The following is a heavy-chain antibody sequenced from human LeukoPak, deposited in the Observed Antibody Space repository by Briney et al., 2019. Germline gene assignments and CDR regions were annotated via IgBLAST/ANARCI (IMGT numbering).Heavy chain of an antibody. CDR2: ISSSSSYI. CDR3: ARDKGYSYGYGY. D-gene: IGHD5-18*01. CDR1: GFTFSSYS. J-gene: IGHJ4*02. Sequence: GGSLRLSCAASGFTFSSYSMDWVRQAPGKGLEWVSSISSSSSYIYYADSVKGRFTISRDNAKNSLYLQMNSLRAEDTAVYYCARDKGYSYGYGYWGQGTLVTVSS. V-gene: IGHV3-21*01.